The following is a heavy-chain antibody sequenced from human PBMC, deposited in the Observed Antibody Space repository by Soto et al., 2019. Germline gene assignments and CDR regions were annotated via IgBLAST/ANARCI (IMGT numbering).Heavy chain of an antibody. J-gene: IGHJ4*02. CDR1: GFTFSSYG. D-gene: IGHD4-17*01. V-gene: IGHV3-33*01. Sequence: GGSLRLSCAASGFTFSSYGMHWVRQAPGKGLEWVAVIWYDGSNKYYADSVKGRFTISRDNSKNTLYLQMNSLRAEDTAVYYCARDVEAYGGNSVDYWGQGTLVTVSS. CDR3: ARDVEAYGGNSVDY. CDR2: IWYDGSNK.